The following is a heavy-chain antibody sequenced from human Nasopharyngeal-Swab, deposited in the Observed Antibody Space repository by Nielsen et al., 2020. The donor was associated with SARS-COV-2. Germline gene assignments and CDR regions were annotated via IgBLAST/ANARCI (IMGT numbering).Heavy chain of an antibody. CDR2: IYYSGST. CDR1: GGSISSSSYY. CDR3: AHLGYCSSTSCL. D-gene: IGHD2-2*01. Sequence: SETLSLTCTVSGGSISSSSYYWGWIRQPPGKGLEWTGSIYYSGSTYYNPSLKSRVTISVDTSKNQFSLKLSSVTAADTAVYYCAHLGYCSSTSCLWGQGTLVTVSS. J-gene: IGHJ4*02. V-gene: IGHV4-39*01.